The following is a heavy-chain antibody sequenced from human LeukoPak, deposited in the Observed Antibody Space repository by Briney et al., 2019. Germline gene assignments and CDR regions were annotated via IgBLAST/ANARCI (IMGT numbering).Heavy chain of an antibody. CDR2: IIPIFGTA. D-gene: IGHD6-13*01. J-gene: IGHJ5*02. Sequence: ASVKVSCKASGGTFSSYAISWVRQAPGQGLEWMGRIIPIFGTANYAQKFQGRVTITTDESTSTAYMELSSLRSEDTAVYYCARGHSSSWYLMRDNWFDPWGQGTLVTVSS. CDR1: GGTFSSYA. CDR3: ARGHSSSWYLMRDNWFDP. V-gene: IGHV1-69*05.